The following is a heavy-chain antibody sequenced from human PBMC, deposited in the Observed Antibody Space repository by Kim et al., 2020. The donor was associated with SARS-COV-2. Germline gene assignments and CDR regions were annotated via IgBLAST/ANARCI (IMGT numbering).Heavy chain of an antibody. CDR2: SNK. J-gene: IGHJ4*02. CDR3: ARDASGPDY. Sequence: SNKYYANAVKGRFAISRDNSKTTLYLQMNSRGAEDTAVYYCARDASGPDYWGQGTLVTVSS. V-gene: IGHV3-33*01. D-gene: IGHD3-3*01.